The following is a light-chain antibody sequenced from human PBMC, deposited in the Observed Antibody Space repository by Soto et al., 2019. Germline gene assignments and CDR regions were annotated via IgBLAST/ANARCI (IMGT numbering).Light chain of an antibody. V-gene: IGKV3-20*01. Sequence: ENVLTQSPGTLSLSPGERGTLSCRASQSVGSIYLAWYQQKPGQAPRLLIYGTSKRARGVPDRFSGSGSGADFALPISRLEPEDFAVYYCQQYGSSPTTFGQGTRLEIK. CDR1: QSVGSIY. J-gene: IGKJ5*01. CDR2: GTS. CDR3: QQYGSSPTT.